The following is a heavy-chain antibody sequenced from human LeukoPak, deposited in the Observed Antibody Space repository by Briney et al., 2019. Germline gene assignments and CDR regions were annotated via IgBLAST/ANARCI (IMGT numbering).Heavy chain of an antibody. V-gene: IGHV1-2*02. Sequence: ASVKVSCKASGYTFTGYYMHWVRQAPGQGLEWMGWINPNSGGTNYAQKFQGRVTMTRDTSISTAYMELSRLRSDDTAVYYCGRGPALDHNLAGYSWGQGTLVTVSS. J-gene: IGHJ4*02. CDR3: GRGPALDHNLAGYS. D-gene: IGHD6-13*01. CDR1: GYTFTGYY. CDR2: INPNSGGT.